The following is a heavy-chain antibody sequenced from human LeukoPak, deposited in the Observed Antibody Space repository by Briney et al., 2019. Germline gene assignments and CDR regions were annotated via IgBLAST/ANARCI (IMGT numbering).Heavy chain of an antibody. D-gene: IGHD5-18*01. CDR3: AREGLGYSYDY. CDR2: VHSDGSYT. CDR1: GFTFSSYW. J-gene: IGHJ4*02. Sequence: PGGSLRLSCAASGFTFSSYWMSWVRQAPGKGLMWVSRVHSDGSYTNYADSVKGRFTISRDNAKSTLYLQMNSLRAEDTAVYYCAREGLGYSYDYWGQGTLVTVSS. V-gene: IGHV3-74*01.